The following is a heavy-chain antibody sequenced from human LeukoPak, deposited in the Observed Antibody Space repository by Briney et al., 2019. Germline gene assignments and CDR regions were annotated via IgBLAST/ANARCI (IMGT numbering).Heavy chain of an antibody. V-gene: IGHV4-59*12. CDR3: ARDSTTYYYYYYMDV. D-gene: IGHD1-14*01. CDR1: GASINNYY. CDR2: ISHSGST. Sequence: SETLSLTCTVSGASINNYYWSWIRQSPEKGLEWIGYISHSGSTHYNPSLKSRITISVDTSKNQFSLKLSSVTAADTAVYYCARDSTTYYYYYYMDVWGKGTTVTISS. J-gene: IGHJ6*03.